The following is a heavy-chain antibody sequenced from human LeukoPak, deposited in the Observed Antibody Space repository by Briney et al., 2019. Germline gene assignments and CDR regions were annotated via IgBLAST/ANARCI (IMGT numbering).Heavy chain of an antibody. V-gene: IGHV3-66*01. D-gene: IGHD6-13*01. CDR1: GFTVSSNY. Sequence: GGSLRLSCAASGFTVSSNYMSWVRQAPGKGLEWVSVIYSGGSTYYADSVKGRFTISRGNSKNTLYLQMNSLRAEDTAVYYCARELSSSWTRREYYFDYWGQGTLVTVSS. CDR2: IYSGGST. J-gene: IGHJ4*02. CDR3: ARELSSSWTRREYYFDY.